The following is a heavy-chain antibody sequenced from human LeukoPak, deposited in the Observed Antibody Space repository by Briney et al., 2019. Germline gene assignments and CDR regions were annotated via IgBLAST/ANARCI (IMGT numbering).Heavy chain of an antibody. CDR3: ARARLMINGAFDI. Sequence: SAGSVRLSCAASGFTFSDYYMNWIRQAPGKGLEWVSYISDSGSTIYYADSVKGRFTISRDNAMNSLYLQMSSLRVEDTAVYYCARARLMINGAFDIWGQGTMVTVSS. CDR1: GFTFSDYY. CDR2: ISDSGSTI. D-gene: IGHD3-16*01. J-gene: IGHJ3*02. V-gene: IGHV3-11*01.